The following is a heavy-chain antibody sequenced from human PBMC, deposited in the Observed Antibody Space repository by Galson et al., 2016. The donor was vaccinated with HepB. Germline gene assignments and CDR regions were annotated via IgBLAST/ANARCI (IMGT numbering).Heavy chain of an antibody. CDR3: VKGTGTYGSGKDY. J-gene: IGHJ4*02. CDR2: VSGGGGNS. D-gene: IGHD3-10*01. CDR1: GFTFSSYA. V-gene: IGHV3-23*01. Sequence: SLRLSCAGSGFTFSSYAMSWVRQAPGKGLEWVSTVSGGGGNSYYADSVKGRFTVSRDNSKNSMYLQMTSVTTADTAMYYCVKGTGTYGSGKDYWGQGTLVTVSS.